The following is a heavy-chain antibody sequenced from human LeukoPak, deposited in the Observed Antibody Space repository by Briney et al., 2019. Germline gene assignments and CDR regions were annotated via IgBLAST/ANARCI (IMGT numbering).Heavy chain of an antibody. D-gene: IGHD6-19*01. CDR3: ARRRAVPGFYYFDY. CDR2: IYYSGST. V-gene: IGHV4-59*08. Sequence: ETLSLTCTVSGGSISSYYWTWLRQPPGKGLEWIGYIYYSGSTNYNPSLKSRVTISVDTSKNQFSLELSSLTAADTAVYYCARRRAVPGFYYFDYWGQGTLVTVSS. CDR1: GGSISSYY. J-gene: IGHJ4*02.